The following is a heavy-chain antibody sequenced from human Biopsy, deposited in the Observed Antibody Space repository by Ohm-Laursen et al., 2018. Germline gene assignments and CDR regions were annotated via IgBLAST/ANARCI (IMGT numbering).Heavy chain of an antibody. V-gene: IGHV1-18*01. CDR3: ARDRWPHVTLLGLVVFDF. J-gene: IGHJ4*02. Sequence: ASVNASCKASGYTFTNYGISWVRQAPGQGLEWMGWISPYNGDTDYAQKLQVRVTMTTDTSTSTAYMDLRSLRSDDTAVYYCARDRWPHVTLLGLVVFDFWGQGTLVIVSS. D-gene: IGHD3-3*01. CDR2: ISPYNGDT. CDR1: GYTFTNYG.